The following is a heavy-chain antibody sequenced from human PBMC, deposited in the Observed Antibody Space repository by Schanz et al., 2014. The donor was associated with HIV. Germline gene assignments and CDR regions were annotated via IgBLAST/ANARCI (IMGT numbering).Heavy chain of an antibody. CDR2: ISTGGERT. J-gene: IGHJ4*02. CDR3: GTYNYGXXHDY. Sequence: EEHLLESGGDLIQPGGSLRLSCVASGFPFSNFAMSWVRQDPGRGLEWVSAISTGGERTFYADSVKGRFTISRDNSKNTLYLQMNSLRAEDTAIYHCGTYNYGXXHDYWGQGTLVTVSS. D-gene: IGHD3-10*01. CDR1: GFPFSNFA. V-gene: IGHV3-23*01.